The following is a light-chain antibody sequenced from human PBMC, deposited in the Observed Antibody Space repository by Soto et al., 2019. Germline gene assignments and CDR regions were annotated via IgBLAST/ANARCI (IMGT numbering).Light chain of an antibody. CDR2: AAS. V-gene: IGKV1-39*01. J-gene: IGKJ1*01. CDR1: QSISTY. Sequence: DIQMTQSPSSLSASVGDRVTITCRANQSISTYLNWYQQKPGKAPKLLIYAASNLQSGVSSRFSGSGSGTAFTLTISSLQPADFATYYCQQGYNYPRTFGQGTKVDIK. CDR3: QQGYNYPRT.